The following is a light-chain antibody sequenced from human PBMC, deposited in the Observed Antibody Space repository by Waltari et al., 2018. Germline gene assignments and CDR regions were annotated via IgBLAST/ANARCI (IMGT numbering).Light chain of an antibody. Sequence: DIVMTQSPDSLAVSLGERATINCKSSQSVLYSYNNTNYLAWYQQKPGQPPKLLIYWASTRESGVPDRFSGSGSGTDFTLTISSLQAEDVAVYYCQQYYSTPPTFGQGTKVEIK. CDR3: QQYYSTPPT. CDR2: WAS. J-gene: IGKJ1*01. V-gene: IGKV4-1*01. CDR1: QSVLYSYNNTNY.